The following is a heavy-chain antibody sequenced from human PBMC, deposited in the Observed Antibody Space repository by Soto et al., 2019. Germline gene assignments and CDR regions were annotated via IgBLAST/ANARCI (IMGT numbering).Heavy chain of an antibody. D-gene: IGHD3-22*01. CDR3: ARAEYYYDSSGYSYFDY. Sequence: GGSLRLSCAASGFTFSSYSMNWVRQAPRKGLEWVSYISSSSSTIYYADSVKGRFTISRDNAKNSLYLQMNSLRDEDTAVYYCARAEYYYDSSGYSYFDYWGQGTLVTVSS. V-gene: IGHV3-48*02. CDR1: GFTFSSYS. CDR2: ISSSSSTI. J-gene: IGHJ4*02.